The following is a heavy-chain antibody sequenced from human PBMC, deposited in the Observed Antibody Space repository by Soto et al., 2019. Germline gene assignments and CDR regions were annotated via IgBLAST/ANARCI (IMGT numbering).Heavy chain of an antibody. J-gene: IGHJ5*01. V-gene: IGHV1-3*01. CDR3: ARAYGSGPYVNHFHS. CDR1: GYTFTSYT. CDR2: INAGNGNT. Sequence: QVSLVQSGADMEKPGASMKVSCKTSGYTFTSYTVHWVRQAPGQSLQWMGWINAGNGNTKYSQSFQDRVTITRDTSASTGYMELTSLTSEDTAMYYCARAYGSGPYVNHFHSWGQGVLVTVSS. D-gene: IGHD3-10*01.